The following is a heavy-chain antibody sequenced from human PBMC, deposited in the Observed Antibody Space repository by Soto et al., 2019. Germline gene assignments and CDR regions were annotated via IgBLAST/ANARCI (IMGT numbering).Heavy chain of an antibody. CDR3: ARGYCSSTSCYPFDY. CDR1: GYTFTSYA. V-gene: IGHV1-3*01. J-gene: IGHJ4*02. D-gene: IGHD2-2*01. Sequence: QVQLVQSGAEVKKPGASVKVSCKASGYTFTSYAMHWVRQAPGQRLEWMGWINAGNGNTKYSQKFQGRVTITRDTSASTAYMELSSLRSEDTAVYYCARGYCSSTSCYPFDYWGQGTLVTDSS. CDR2: INAGNGNT.